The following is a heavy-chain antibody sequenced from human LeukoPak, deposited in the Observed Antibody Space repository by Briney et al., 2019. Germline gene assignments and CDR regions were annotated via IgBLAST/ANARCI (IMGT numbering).Heavy chain of an antibody. CDR1: EVTFYTYW. CDR2: VNSDMTST. V-gene: IGHV3-74*01. D-gene: IGHD4-23*01. J-gene: IGHJ4*02. Sequence: GGPLRLSCAASEVTFYTYWMHWVREAPGKGLLWVSRVNSDMTSTSYADSVKGRFTVSRDNAKNSLYLQMDSLRVEDTAIYYCAGGGFSGFDRWGQGILVTVSS. CDR3: AGGGFSGFDR.